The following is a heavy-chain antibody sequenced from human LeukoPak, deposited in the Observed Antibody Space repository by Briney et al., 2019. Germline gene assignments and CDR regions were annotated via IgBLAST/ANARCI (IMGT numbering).Heavy chain of an antibody. CDR2: INPNSGGT. CDR1: GYTFTDYY. CDR3: ARGPRIAARKYYYYYYMDV. D-gene: IGHD6-6*01. Sequence: ASVKVSCKASGYTFTDYYINWVRQAPGQGLEWMGWINPNSGGTNYAQKFQGRVTMTRDTSISTAYMELSRLRSDDTAVYYCARGPRIAARKYYYYYYMDVWGKGTTVTVSS. J-gene: IGHJ6*03. V-gene: IGHV1-2*02.